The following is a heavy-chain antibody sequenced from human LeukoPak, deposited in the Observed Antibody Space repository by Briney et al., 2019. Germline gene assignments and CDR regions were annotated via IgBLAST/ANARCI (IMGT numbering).Heavy chain of an antibody. Sequence: SETLSLTCTVSGGSISSGGYYWSWICQHPGKGLEWIGYIYYSGSTYYNPSLESRVSVSVDTSKSQFSLRLSSVTAADTAVYYCATSYGSNFYWGQGTLVTVSS. CDR2: IYYSGST. CDR1: GGSISSGGYY. D-gene: IGHD6-19*01. V-gene: IGHV4-31*03. J-gene: IGHJ4*02. CDR3: ATSYGSNFY.